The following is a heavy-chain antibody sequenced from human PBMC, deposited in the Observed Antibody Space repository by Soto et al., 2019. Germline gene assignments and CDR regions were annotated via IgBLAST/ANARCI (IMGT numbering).Heavy chain of an antibody. CDR2: IYSGGLT. CDR3: ASSAGFCSGGSCYDY. CDR1: KLTVGSSY. Sequence: EVQLVETGGGLIQPGGSLRLSCAASKLTVGSSYMTWVRKAPGKGLEWVSVIYSGGLTYYADSVKGRFTISRDTSKNTLYLQMNTLRADDTAVYYCASSAGFCSGGSCYDYWGQGTLVTVSS. V-gene: IGHV3-53*02. D-gene: IGHD2-15*01. J-gene: IGHJ4*02.